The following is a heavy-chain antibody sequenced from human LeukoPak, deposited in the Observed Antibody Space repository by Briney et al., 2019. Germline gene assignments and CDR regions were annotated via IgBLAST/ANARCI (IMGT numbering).Heavy chain of an antibody. CDR3: AKAGIYDFWSGALAWFDP. CDR2: IKQDGSEK. Sequence: GGSLRLSCAASGFTFSSYWMSWVRQAPGKGLEWVANIKQDGSEKYYVDSVKGRFTISRDNAKNSLYLQMNSLRAEDTAVYYCAKAGIYDFWSGALAWFDPWGQGTLVTVSS. D-gene: IGHD3-3*01. V-gene: IGHV3-7*01. J-gene: IGHJ5*02. CDR1: GFTFSSYW.